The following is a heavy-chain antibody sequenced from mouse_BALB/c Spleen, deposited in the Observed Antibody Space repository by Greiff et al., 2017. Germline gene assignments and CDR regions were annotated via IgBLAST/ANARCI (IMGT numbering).Heavy chain of an antibody. Sequence: QVPLKVSGPGILKPSQTLSLTCSFSGFSLSTSGMGLGRIRQPSGLGLEWRAHIWWDDDKYYNPSLKSQLTISKNTSRNQVFLKITSVDTADTATYCCARKDYYAMDYWGQGTSVTVSS. CDR2: IWWDDDK. CDR3: ARKDYYAMDY. J-gene: IGHJ4*01. CDR1: GFSLSTSGMG. V-gene: IGHV8-8*01.